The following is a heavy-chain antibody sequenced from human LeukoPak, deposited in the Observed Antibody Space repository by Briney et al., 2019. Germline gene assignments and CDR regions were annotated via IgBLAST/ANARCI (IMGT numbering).Heavy chain of an antibody. D-gene: IGHD6-6*01. CDR1: GGSFSGYY. J-gene: IGHJ4*02. V-gene: IGHV4-34*01. Sequence: PSETLSLTCAVYGGSFSGYYWSWIRQPPGKGLGWIGEINHSGSTNYNPSLKSRVTISVDTSKNQFPLKLSSVTAADTAVYYCARDSSYLNWGQGTLVTVSS. CDR2: INHSGST. CDR3: ARDSSYLN.